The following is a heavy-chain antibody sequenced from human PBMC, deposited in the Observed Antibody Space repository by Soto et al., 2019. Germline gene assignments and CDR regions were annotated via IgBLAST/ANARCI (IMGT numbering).Heavy chain of an antibody. CDR3: VRAWEHLYFDY. CDR2: IHYSGIT. D-gene: IGHD1-26*01. J-gene: IGHJ4*02. Sequence: QVQLQESGPGLVKPSETLSLTCTVSGGSVSSTSYYWSWIRQPPGKGLEWIGYIHYSGITNYNPSLKSRVTISVDTSKNQFSLKLSSVTAADTAVFYCVRAWEHLYFDYWGQGTLVTVSS. V-gene: IGHV4-61*01. CDR1: GGSVSSTSYY.